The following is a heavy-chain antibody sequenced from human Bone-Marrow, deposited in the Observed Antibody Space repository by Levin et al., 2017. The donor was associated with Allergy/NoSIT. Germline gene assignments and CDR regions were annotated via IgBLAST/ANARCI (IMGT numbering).Heavy chain of an antibody. J-gene: IGHJ6*02. CDR3: ARDLVTDSYYYYGVDV. CDR1: GYTFSSHG. CDR2: ISTFNGNT. Sequence: GESLKISCKASGYTFSSHGISWVRQAPGQGLEWMGWISTFNGNTKYAEKWQGRVTMTTDTSTNTAYMELRSLRADDTAVYYCARDLVTDSYYYYGVDVWGQGTTVTVSS. D-gene: IGHD2/OR15-2a*01. V-gene: IGHV1-18*01.